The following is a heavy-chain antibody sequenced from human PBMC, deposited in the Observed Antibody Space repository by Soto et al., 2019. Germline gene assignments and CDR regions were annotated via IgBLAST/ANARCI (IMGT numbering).Heavy chain of an antibody. D-gene: IGHD3-22*01. CDR1: DDSINSDKYY. J-gene: IGHJ4*02. V-gene: IGHV4-39*01. Sequence: SETLSLTCSVSDDSINSDKYYWGWIRQPPGKGLEWIGSIYYRGNAYYNPSLKTRVTISVDKSKNQFSLKLNSVTAADTAVYYCARVVRSGYARGQLDYWGQGTLVTVSS. CDR2: IYYRGNA. CDR3: ARVVRSGYARGQLDY.